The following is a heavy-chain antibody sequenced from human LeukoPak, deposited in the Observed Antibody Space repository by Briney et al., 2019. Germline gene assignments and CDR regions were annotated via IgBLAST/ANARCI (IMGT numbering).Heavy chain of an antibody. Sequence: PSGTLSLNCAVSVGSISSSNWSSWVRQHPGKVLEWIGEIYHTGSTNYTPSLKSRVTISVDKSKNQFSLKLSSVTAADTAVYYCARDGYSSGWYLKPNDAFDIWGQGTMVTVSS. V-gene: IGHV4-4*02. J-gene: IGHJ3*02. CDR1: VGSISSSNW. CDR2: IYHTGST. D-gene: IGHD6-19*01. CDR3: ARDGYSSGWYLKPNDAFDI.